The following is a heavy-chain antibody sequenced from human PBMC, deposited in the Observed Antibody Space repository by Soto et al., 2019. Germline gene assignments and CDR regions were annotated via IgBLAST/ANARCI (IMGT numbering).Heavy chain of an antibody. CDR1: GYSFTSYW. CDR3: ARHGVEGCSSNTCYRSYYYYGMDV. Sequence: GESLKISCKGSGYSFTSYWIGWVRQMPGKGLEWMGIIYPGDSDTKYSPSFQGQVTISADKSISTAYLQWSSLKASDTAMYYCARHGVEGCSSNTCYRSYYYYGMDVWGQGTTVTVSS. D-gene: IGHD2-2*02. J-gene: IGHJ6*02. V-gene: IGHV5-51*01. CDR2: IYPGDSDT.